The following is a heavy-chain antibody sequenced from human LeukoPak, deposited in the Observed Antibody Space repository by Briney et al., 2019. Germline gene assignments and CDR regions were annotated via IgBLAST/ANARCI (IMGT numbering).Heavy chain of an antibody. CDR2: IYTSGST. D-gene: IGHD1-26*01. V-gene: IGHV4-4*07. CDR3: ARRSLVRTVGYYYGMDV. J-gene: IGHJ6*02. CDR1: GGSISSYY. Sequence: PSETLSLTCTVSGGSISSYYWSWIRQPAGKGLEWIGRIYTSGSTNYNPSLKSRVTMSVDTSKKQFSLKLSSVTAADTAVYFCARRSLVRTVGYYYGMDVWGQGTTVTVSS.